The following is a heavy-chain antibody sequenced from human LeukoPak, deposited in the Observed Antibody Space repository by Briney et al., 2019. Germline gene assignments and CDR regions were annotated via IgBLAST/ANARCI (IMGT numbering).Heavy chain of an antibody. V-gene: IGHV3-48*03. CDR3: AKDGSYYFDY. CDR1: GFTFRSYE. J-gene: IGHJ4*02. Sequence: GGSLRLSCAASGFTFRSYEMNWVRQAPGKGLEWVSYISSSGSTIYYADSVKGRFTISRDNAKNSLYLQMNSLRAEDTAIYYCAKDGSYYFDYWGQGTLVTVSS. CDR2: ISSSGSTI.